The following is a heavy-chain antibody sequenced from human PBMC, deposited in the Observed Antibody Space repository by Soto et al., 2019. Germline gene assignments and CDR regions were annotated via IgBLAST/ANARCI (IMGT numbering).Heavy chain of an antibody. D-gene: IGHD6-13*01. CDR3: ARSTSCCLDY. J-gene: IGHJ4*02. CDR1: GFTFTNYY. CDR2: ISSSGTSM. Sequence: PGGSLRLSCSASGFTFTNYYMSWIRQAPGKGPQWVSYISSSGTSMFYADSVKGRFTISRDNAKNSLYLEMNSLRAEDTAVYYCARSTSCCLDYWGQGTLVTVSS. V-gene: IGHV3-11*01.